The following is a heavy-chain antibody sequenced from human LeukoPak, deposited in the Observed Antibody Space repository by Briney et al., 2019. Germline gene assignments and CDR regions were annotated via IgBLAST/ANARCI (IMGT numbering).Heavy chain of an antibody. CDR3: ARGIRENYYDSSGYYTSDWFDP. CDR2: ISSSSSYT. V-gene: IGHV3-11*05. Sequence: GGSLRLSCAASGFTFSDYYMSWIRQAPGKGLEWVSYISSSSSYTNYADSVKGRFTISRDNAKNSLYLRMNSLRAEDTAVYYCARGIRENYYDSSGYYTSDWFDPWGQGTLVTVSS. CDR1: GFTFSDYY. J-gene: IGHJ5*02. D-gene: IGHD3-22*01.